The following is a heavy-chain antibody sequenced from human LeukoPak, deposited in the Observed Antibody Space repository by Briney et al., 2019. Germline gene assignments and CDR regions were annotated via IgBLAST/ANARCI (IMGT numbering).Heavy chain of an antibody. J-gene: IGHJ4*02. D-gene: IGHD6-13*01. CDR1: GYTFTDYY. CDR2: VNPNSGVA. CDR3: ARGNAGSWYFLY. V-gene: IGHV1-2*06. Sequence: ASVKVSCKASGYTFTDYYMHWVRQAPGQGLEWMGRVNPNSGVANYAQRFQGRVTMARDTSISTAYMQLSRLTSDDTAIYYCARGNAGSWYFLYWGQGTLVTVSS.